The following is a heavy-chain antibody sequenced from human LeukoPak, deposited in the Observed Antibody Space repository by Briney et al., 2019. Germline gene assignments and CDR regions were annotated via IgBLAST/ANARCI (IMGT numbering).Heavy chain of an antibody. CDR2: TRNKANAYST. CDR3: TRERNSGSYFLGSFDY. D-gene: IGHD1-26*01. V-gene: IGHV3-72*01. CDR1: GFTFSDHF. J-gene: IGHJ4*02. Sequence: GGSLRLSCAASGFTFSDHFMDWVRQSPGKGREWVGRTRNKANAYSTEYAASVKGRFTVSRDDSQNSLYLQMNSLKTEDTAVYYCTRERNSGSYFLGSFDYWGQGNLVTVSS.